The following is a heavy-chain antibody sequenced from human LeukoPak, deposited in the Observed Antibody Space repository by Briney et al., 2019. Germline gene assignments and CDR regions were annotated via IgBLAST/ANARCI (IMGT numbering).Heavy chain of an antibody. D-gene: IGHD6-6*01. CDR1: GFTFSSYW. J-gene: IGHJ4*02. CDR3: ARAASYSRSSPAGL. CDR2: ILQEGREK. Sequence: GGALTLTCAASGFTFSSYWMSWVRQTPGKGLEGVAIILQEGREKHYVASVKGRFTISRDNAKNSVYLQMNGLRAEDPAVYYCARAASYSRSSPAGLWGQGTLVTVSS. V-gene: IGHV3-7*01.